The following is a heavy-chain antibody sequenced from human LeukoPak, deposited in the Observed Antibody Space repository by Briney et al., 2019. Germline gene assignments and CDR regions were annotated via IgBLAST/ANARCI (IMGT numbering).Heavy chain of an antibody. D-gene: IGHD2/OR15-2a*01. J-gene: IGHJ5*02. V-gene: IGHV1-2*02. CDR3: ARYHNRQTPISFDP. CDR1: GYSFTGFY. Sequence: ASVKVSCKASGYSFTGFYMHWVRQAPGQGLEWMGWINPNNGGTEYAHNFQGRVTMTRDTSVSTAYMELSGLRFDDTAVYYGARYHNRQTPISFDPWGQGTLVTFSS. CDR2: INPNNGGT.